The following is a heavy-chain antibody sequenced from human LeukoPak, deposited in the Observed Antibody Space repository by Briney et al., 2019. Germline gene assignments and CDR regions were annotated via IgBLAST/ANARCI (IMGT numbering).Heavy chain of an antibody. CDR1: GYTFTGYY. CDR2: ISAANFVI. Sequence: ASVKVSCKASGYTFTGYYMHWVRQAPGQGLEWLGWISAANFVIEFAPDFRDRLTLTQDISTSTAYMELRSLKSDDTAVYYRTRGGSVPAQGDLWGQGALVIVSS. D-gene: IGHD3-10*01. CDR3: TRGGSVPAQGDL. V-gene: IGHV1-18*04. J-gene: IGHJ5*02.